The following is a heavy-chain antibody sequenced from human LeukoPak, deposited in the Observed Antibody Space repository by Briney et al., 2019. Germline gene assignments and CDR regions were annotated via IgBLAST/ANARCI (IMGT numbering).Heavy chain of an antibody. D-gene: IGHD1-26*01. V-gene: IGHV4-34*01. CDR1: GGSFSGYY. CDR3: ARGESRGATGKPKYDY. CDR2: INHSGRT. Sequence: KPSETLSLTCAVYGGSFSGYYWSWIRQPPGKGLEWIGEINHSGRTNYNPSLKSRVTISVDTSKNQFYLKLSSVTAADTAVYSCARGESRGATGKPKYDYWGQGTLVTVSS. J-gene: IGHJ4*02.